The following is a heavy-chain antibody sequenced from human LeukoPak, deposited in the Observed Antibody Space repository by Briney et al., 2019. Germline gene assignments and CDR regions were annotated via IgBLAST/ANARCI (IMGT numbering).Heavy chain of an antibody. CDR3: ARDRWHCGSGSGFFDY. J-gene: IGHJ4*02. D-gene: IGHD3-3*02. Sequence: QPGGSLRLSCTASGFSFSDYSMNWVLQAPGKGLEWVSYIRSSTSNIFYAESVKGRFTVSRDNAKNSLYLHMNSLRAEDTAVYYCARDRWHCGSGSGFFDYWGQGTLVTVSS. V-gene: IGHV3-48*01. CDR2: IRSSTSNI. CDR1: GFSFSDYS.